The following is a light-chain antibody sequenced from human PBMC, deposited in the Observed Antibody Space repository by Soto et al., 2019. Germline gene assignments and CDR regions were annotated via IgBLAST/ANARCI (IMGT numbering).Light chain of an antibody. CDR2: EGS. Sequence: QSALTQPASVSGSPGQSITISCTGTSSDVGNYNLVSWYQQHPGKAPKLMIYEGSKRPSGVSNRFSGSKSGNTASLTISGLQAEDEADYYCAAWDDSLNAVVFGGGTKLTVL. CDR1: SSDVGNYNL. CDR3: AAWDDSLNAVV. V-gene: IGLV2-23*01. J-gene: IGLJ2*01.